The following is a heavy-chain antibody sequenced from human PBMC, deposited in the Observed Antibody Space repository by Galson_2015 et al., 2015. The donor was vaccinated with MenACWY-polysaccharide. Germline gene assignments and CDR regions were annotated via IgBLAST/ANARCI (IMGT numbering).Heavy chain of an antibody. D-gene: IGHD3-22*01. CDR3: ARDPNYDSSGYDY. V-gene: IGHV3-48*01. Sequence: SLRLSCAASGFTFSSYSMNWVRQAPGKGLEWVSYISSSSTIYYADSVKGRFTISRDNAKNSLYLQMNSLRAEDTAVYYCARDPNYDSSGYDYWGQGTLVTVSS. J-gene: IGHJ4*02. CDR2: ISSSSTI. CDR1: GFTFSSYS.